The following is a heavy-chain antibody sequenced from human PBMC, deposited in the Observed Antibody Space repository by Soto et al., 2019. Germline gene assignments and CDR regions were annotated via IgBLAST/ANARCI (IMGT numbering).Heavy chain of an antibody. J-gene: IGHJ4*02. CDR3: ARVRYYDSSGYYSY. CDR2: IIPIFGTA. V-gene: IGHV1-69*13. Sequence: SVKVSCKASGGTFSSYAISWVRQAPGQGLEWMGGIIPIFGTANYAQKFQGRVTITADESTSTAYMELSSLRSEDTAVYYCARVRYYDSSGYYSYWGQGTLVTVSS. D-gene: IGHD3-22*01. CDR1: GGTFSSYA.